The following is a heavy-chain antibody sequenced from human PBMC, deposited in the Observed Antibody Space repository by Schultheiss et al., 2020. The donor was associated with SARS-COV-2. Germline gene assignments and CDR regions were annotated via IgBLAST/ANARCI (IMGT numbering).Heavy chain of an antibody. Sequence: GESLKISCAASGFTFSSYAMSWVRQAPGKGLEWVSAISGSGGSTYYADSVKGRFTISRDNAKNSLYLQMNSLRAEDTAVYYCARPAVSGYSFGYWGQGTLVTVSS. J-gene: IGHJ4*02. CDR1: GFTFSSYA. CDR3: ARPAVSGYSFGY. V-gene: IGHV3-23*01. CDR2: ISGSGGST. D-gene: IGHD3-22*01.